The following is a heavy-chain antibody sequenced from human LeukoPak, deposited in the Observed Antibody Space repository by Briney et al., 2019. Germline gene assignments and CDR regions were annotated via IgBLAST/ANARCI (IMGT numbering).Heavy chain of an antibody. D-gene: IGHD3-10*01. J-gene: IGHJ3*02. Sequence: SETLSLTCIVSGGSITNYYWSWIRQPPGKGLEWIGYIFYSGSTNYNPSLKSRVTMSVDTSNNQFSLRLSSVTAADTAVYYCARDPFGSNAFDIWGQGTVVAVSS. CDR1: GGSITNYY. CDR3: ARDPFGSNAFDI. CDR2: IFYSGST. V-gene: IGHV4-59*01.